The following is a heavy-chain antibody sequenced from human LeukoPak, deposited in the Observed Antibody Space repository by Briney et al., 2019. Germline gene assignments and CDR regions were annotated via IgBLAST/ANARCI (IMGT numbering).Heavy chain of an antibody. CDR1: RFALSNYG. CDR2: ISGSGGST. D-gene: IGHD3-22*01. CDR3: ARGGTYDSSGYPDY. V-gene: IGHV3-23*01. J-gene: IGHJ4*02. Sequence: GGSLRLSCAVSRFALSNYGMSWVRQAPGKGLEWVSAISGSGGSTYYADSVKGRFTISRDNSKNTLYLQMNSLRAEDTAVYYCARGGTYDSSGYPDYWGQGTLVTVSS.